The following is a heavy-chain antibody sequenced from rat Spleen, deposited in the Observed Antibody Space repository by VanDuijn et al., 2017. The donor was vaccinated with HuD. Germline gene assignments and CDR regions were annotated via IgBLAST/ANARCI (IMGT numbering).Heavy chain of an antibody. V-gene: IGHV5-25*01. Sequence: EVQLVESGGGLVQPGRSLKLSCAASRLTFSNYYMAWVRQAPTKGLEWVAYISTGGGNTYYPDSVKGRFTISRDNAETTLYLQMDSLRSEDTATYYCAKRGWYYFDYWGQGVMVTVSS. J-gene: IGHJ2*01. CDR3: AKRGWYYFDY. CDR1: RLTFSNYY. CDR2: ISTGGGNT.